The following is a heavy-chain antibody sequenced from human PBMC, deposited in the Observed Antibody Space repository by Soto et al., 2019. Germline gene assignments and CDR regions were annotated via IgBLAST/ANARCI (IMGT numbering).Heavy chain of an antibody. CDR1: GDSMSSYY. Sequence: PSETLSLTCIVSGDSMSSYYWSWIRQPPGKGLEWIGYIYYSGSTNYNPSLKSRVTISVDTSKNQFSLKLSSVTAADTAVYYCARQNDSSSWYYFDYWGQGTLVTVPQ. CDR3: ARQNDSSSWYYFDY. J-gene: IGHJ4*02. D-gene: IGHD6-13*01. CDR2: IYYSGST. V-gene: IGHV4-59*08.